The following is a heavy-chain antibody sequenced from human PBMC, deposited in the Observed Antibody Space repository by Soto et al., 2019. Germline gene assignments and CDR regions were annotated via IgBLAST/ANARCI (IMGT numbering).Heavy chain of an antibody. CDR3: AKALNGSGSFTSYYHYGMDV. J-gene: IGHJ6*02. D-gene: IGHD3-10*01. V-gene: IGHV3-23*01. CDR2: ISGSGRNT. CDR1: GFTFSNYA. Sequence: EVQMLESGGGLVHPGGSLRLSCAASGFTFSNYAMNWVRQAPGKGLEWVSSISGSGRNTYYADSVKGRLTISRDSSKNTRYLQMNCLRVEDTGVYYCAKALNGSGSFTSYYHYGMDVWGQGTTVTVSS.